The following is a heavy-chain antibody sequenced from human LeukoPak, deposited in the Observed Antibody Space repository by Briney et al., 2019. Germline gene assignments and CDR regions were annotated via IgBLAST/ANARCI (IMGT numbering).Heavy chain of an antibody. CDR3: ASIAGATPGYFDAFDI. J-gene: IGHJ3*02. CDR2: INPNSGGT. V-gene: IGHV1-2*02. Sequence: ASVKVSCKASGYTFTGYYMHWVRQAPGQGLEWMGWINPNSGGTNYAQKFQGRVTMTRDTSISTAYMELSRLRSDDTAVYYCASIAGATPGYFDAFDIWGQGTMVTVSS. D-gene: IGHD1-26*01. CDR1: GYTFTGYY.